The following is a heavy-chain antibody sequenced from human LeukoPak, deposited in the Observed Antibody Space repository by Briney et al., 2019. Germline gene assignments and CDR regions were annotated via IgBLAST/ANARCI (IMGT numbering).Heavy chain of an antibody. CDR2: INPNSGGT. J-gene: IGHJ5*02. CDR1: GYTFTGYY. Sequence: GASVKVSCKASGYTFTGYYMHWVRQAPGQGLEWMGWINPNSGGTNYAQKFQGRVTMTRDTSISTAYMELSRLRSDDTAVCYCARDLSDQYAPWGQGTLVTVSS. D-gene: IGHD2-2*01. CDR3: ARDLSDQYAP. V-gene: IGHV1-2*02.